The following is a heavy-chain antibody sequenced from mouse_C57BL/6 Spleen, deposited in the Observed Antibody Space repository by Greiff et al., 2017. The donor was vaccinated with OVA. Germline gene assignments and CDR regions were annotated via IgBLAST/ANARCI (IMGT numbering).Heavy chain of an antibody. D-gene: IGHD2-2*01. V-gene: IGHV1-64*01. CDR3: ARGAGDGYVAY. Sequence: QVQLKQPGAELVKPGASVKLSCKASGYTFTSYWMHWVKQRPGQGLEWIGMIHPNSGSTNYNEKFKSKATLTVDKSSSTAYMQLSSLTSEDSAVDYGARGAGDGYVAYWGQGTLVTVSA. CDR2: IHPNSGST. CDR1: GYTFTSYW. J-gene: IGHJ3*01.